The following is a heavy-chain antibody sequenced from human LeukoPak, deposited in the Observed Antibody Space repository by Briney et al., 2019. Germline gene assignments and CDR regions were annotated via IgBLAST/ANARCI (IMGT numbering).Heavy chain of an antibody. D-gene: IGHD3-16*01. CDR2: IYYSGST. Sequence: SETLSLICTVSGGAISGRRDYWGRIRQPPGTGLEWIASIYYSGSTHYNPSLKSRVTISVDTSRNQFSLELRTATAADTAMYYCARNVSRGEPGGAFDMWGQGTMVTVSS. CDR1: GGAISGRRDY. V-gene: IGHV4-39*01. J-gene: IGHJ3*02. CDR3: ARNVSRGEPGGAFDM.